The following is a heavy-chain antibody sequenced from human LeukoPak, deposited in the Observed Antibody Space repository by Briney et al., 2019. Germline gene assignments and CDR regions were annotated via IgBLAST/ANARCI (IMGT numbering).Heavy chain of an antibody. CDR2: IIPIFGTA. J-gene: IGHJ3*02. CDR1: GGTFSSYA. D-gene: IGHD4-11*01. V-gene: IGHV1-69*01. CDR3: ASPTTGSDAFDI. Sequence: SVKVSCKASGGTFSSYAISWVRQAPGQGLEWMGGIIPIFGTANYAQKFQGRVTNTADESTSTAYMELSSLRSEDTAVYYCASPTTGSDAFDIWGQGTMVTVSS.